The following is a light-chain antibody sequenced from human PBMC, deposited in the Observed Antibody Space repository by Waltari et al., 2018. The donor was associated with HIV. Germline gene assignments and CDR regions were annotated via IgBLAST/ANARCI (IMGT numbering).Light chain of an antibody. Sequence: DIQRTQSPSPLPASGGDRITITCRASQYLGNYLYRYHQKPGKAPEFLFYGASILQSGVPSRFSGSGSGTDFTLTISGLQREDFATYYCQQSYSSRRSFGQGTKVDFK. CDR2: GAS. CDR1: QYLGNY. V-gene: IGKV1-39*01. CDR3: QQSYSSRRS. J-gene: IGKJ1*01.